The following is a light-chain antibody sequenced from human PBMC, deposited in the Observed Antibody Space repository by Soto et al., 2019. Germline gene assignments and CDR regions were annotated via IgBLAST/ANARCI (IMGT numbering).Light chain of an antibody. V-gene: IGLV2-18*02. Sequence: QSALIQPPSVSGSPGQSVTISCTGTSSDVGSYDYVSWYQQHPGTVPKPMIYNVNTQPSGVPDRFSGSKSGNTASMTISGLQAEDEADYYCSSYTSSSTLFYVFGTGTKVTVL. J-gene: IGLJ1*01. CDR1: SSDVGSYDY. CDR2: NVN. CDR3: SSYTSSSTLFYV.